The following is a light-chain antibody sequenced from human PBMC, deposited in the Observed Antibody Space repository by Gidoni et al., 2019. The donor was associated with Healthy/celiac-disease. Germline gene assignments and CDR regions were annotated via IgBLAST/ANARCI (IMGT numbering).Light chain of an antibody. V-gene: IGLV7-46*01. Sequence: QAVVTQEPSLTVSPGGTVTLTCGSSTGAVTSGHYPYWFQQKPGQAPRTLIYDTSNKHSWTPARFSGSRLGGKAALTLSGAQPEDEAEYYCLLSYSGAMNVFGTGTKVTVL. CDR2: DTS. CDR1: TGAVTSGHY. CDR3: LLSYSGAMNV. J-gene: IGLJ1*01.